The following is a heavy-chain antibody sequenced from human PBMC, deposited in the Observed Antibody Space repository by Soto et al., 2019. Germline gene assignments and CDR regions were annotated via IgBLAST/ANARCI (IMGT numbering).Heavy chain of an antibody. CDR3: TRVMLGSSRSCDY. J-gene: IGHJ4*02. V-gene: IGHV3-72*01. Sequence: EVQLVESGGGLVQPEGSLRLSCAASGFTFSDHYMDWDRQAPGTGLEWVGRIKNKANRYTTEYAAPVKGRFIISSDDSKNPVFLQMSRLKTDHTAVYCCTRVMLGSSRSCDYWGQGILLTVSS. D-gene: IGHD6-19*01. CDR1: GFTFSDHY. CDR2: IKNKANRYTT.